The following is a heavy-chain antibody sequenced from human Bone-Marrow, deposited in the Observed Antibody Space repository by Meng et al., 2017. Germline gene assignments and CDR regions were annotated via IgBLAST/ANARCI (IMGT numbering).Heavy chain of an antibody. D-gene: IGHD2-21*02. Sequence: GESLKISCAASGFTVSSNYMSWVRQAPGKGLEWVSVIYSCGSTYYADSVKGRFTISRDNSKNTLYLQMNSLRAEDTAVYYCARVLAYCGGDCYSDYWGQGTLVTVSS. CDR1: GFTVSSNY. J-gene: IGHJ4*02. CDR2: IYSCGST. V-gene: IGHV3-66*03. CDR3: ARVLAYCGGDCYSDY.